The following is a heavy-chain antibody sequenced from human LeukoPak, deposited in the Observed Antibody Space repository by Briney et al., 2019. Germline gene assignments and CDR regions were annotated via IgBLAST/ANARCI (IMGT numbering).Heavy chain of an antibody. CDR2: ISYDGSNE. V-gene: IGHV3-30*18. Sequence: GGSLRLSCAASGFTFSSYGMHWVRQAPGKGLEWVAVISYDGSNEYYADSVKGRFTISRDNSKNTLYLQMNSLRAEDTAVYYCAKTPHRYCSSTSCLLYYFDYWGQGTLVTVSS. CDR1: GFTFSSYG. CDR3: AKTPHRYCSSTSCLLYYFDY. J-gene: IGHJ4*02. D-gene: IGHD2-2*01.